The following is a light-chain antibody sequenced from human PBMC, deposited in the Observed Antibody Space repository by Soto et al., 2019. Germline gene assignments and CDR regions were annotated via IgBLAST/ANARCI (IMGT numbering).Light chain of an antibody. V-gene: IGKV1-5*03. CDR3: QQYSAFWLT. CDR2: KAS. CDR1: QSISSW. Sequence: DIQMTQSPSTLSASVGDRVTITCRASQSISSWLAWYQQKPGKTPKLLVYKASILENGVPSRFSGSGSGTELTLTISGPQPDDFATYYCQQYSAFWLTFGGGTKLEIK. J-gene: IGKJ4*01.